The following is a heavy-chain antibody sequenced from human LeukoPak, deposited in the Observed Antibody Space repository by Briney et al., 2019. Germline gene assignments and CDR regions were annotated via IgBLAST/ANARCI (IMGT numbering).Heavy chain of an antibody. Sequence: GGSLRLSCAASGFIFRDAAMTWVRQAPGKGREWVSLIASSGLNTYYADSVRGRFTISRDNSKNTLSLQMNSLRVEDTAIYYCARDIELSTWGLGTLVTVSS. CDR2: IASSGLNT. D-gene: IGHD5-12*01. J-gene: IGHJ3*01. V-gene: IGHV3-23*01. CDR1: GFIFRDAA. CDR3: ARDIELST.